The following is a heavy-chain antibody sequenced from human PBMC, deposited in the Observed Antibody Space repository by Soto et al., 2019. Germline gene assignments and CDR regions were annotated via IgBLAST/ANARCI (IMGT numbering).Heavy chain of an antibody. Sequence: QVQLEQSGAEVKKPGASVKVSCQTSGYTFTSYTLHWVRQAPGQGLEWLGWINAGNGREKYSQRFQDRVSLSTDRPTSTAFREIGALNSEETPVYGCARGGGGVGEASFDTWGQGTLVIVSS. CDR2: INAGNGRE. CDR3: ARGGGGVGEASFDT. D-gene: IGHD3-10*01. J-gene: IGHJ4*02. CDR1: GYTFTSYT. V-gene: IGHV1-3*01.